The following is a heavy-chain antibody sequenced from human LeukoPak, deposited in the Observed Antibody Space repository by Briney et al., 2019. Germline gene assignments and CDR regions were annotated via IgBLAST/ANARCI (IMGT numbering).Heavy chain of an antibody. CDR3: ARYHTGSWFDP. CDR2: IYHSGST. J-gene: IGHJ5*02. V-gene: IGHV4-30-2*05. D-gene: IGHD3-3*01. Sequence: SQTLSLTCAVSGGSISSGGYSWSWIRQPPGKGLEWIGYIYHSGSTYYNPSLKSRVTISVDTSKNQFSLKLSSVTAADTAVYYCARYHTGSWFDPWGQGTLVTVSS. CDR1: GGSISSGGYS.